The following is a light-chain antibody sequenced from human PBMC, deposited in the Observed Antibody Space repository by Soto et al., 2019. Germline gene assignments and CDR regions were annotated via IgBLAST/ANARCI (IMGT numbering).Light chain of an antibody. Sequence: DIQITQSPSSVSASVGDIVTITCRASHAIGSWLSWYQQKPGEAPKLLIFTGSLLHSGVPPRFSGSGSGTDFTLTISSLQPEDFATYYCQQTLSFPPTFGQGTKVDIK. CDR2: TGS. V-gene: IGKV1-12*01. CDR3: QQTLSFPPT. CDR1: HAIGSW. J-gene: IGKJ1*01.